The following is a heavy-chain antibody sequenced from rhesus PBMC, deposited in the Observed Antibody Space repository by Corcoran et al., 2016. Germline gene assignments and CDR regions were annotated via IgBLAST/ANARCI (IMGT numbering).Heavy chain of an antibody. J-gene: IGHJ4*01. CDR2: IKKKANGGTA. CDR1: GVTFSDYY. Sequence: EVQLVESGGGLVQPGGSLRLSCAASGVTFSDYYMSWVRQAPGKGPEWGGLIKKKANGGTAEYAASVKGRFTISRDDSKSIASLQMNSLKTEDTAVYYCARGGSGWYPYYFDYWGQGVLVTVSS. CDR3: ARGGSGWYPYYFDY. D-gene: IGHD6-31*01. V-gene: IGHV3S22*01.